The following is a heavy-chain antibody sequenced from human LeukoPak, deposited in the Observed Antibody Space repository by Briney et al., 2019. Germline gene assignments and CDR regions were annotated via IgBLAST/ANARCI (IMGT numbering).Heavy chain of an antibody. Sequence: SETLSLTCIVSGGSIGTYYWSWIRQPPGKGLEWIGYIYYSGSTNYNPSLKSRVTISVDTSKNQFSLKLSSVTAADTAVYYCARSTLDDSSGYYPRIFSTYYYYMDVWGKGTTVTVSS. V-gene: IGHV4-59*01. D-gene: IGHD3-22*01. CDR2: IYYSGST. J-gene: IGHJ6*03. CDR3: ARSTLDDSSGYYPRIFSTYYYYMDV. CDR1: GGSIGTYY.